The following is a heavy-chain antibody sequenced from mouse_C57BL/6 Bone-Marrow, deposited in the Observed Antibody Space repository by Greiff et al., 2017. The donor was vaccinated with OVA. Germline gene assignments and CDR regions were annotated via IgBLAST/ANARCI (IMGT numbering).Heavy chain of an antibody. V-gene: IGHV5-4*01. CDR2: ISDGGSYT. J-gene: IGHJ1*03. CDR1: GFTFSSYA. CDR3: ARDITTVVRYFDV. D-gene: IGHD1-1*01. Sequence: EVKLMESGGGLVKPGGSLKLSCAASGFTFSSYAMSWVRQTPEKRLEWVATISDGGSYTYYPDNVKGRFTISRDNAKNNLYLQMSHLKSEDTAVYYCARDITTVVRYFDVWGTGTTVTVSS.